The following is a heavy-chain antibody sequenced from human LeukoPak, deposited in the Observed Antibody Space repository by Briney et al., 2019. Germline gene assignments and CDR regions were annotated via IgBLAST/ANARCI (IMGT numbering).Heavy chain of an antibody. CDR1: GFTFSSYA. J-gene: IGHJ4*02. CDR3: AKDPSVVVAATVREELDY. Sequence: GGSLRLSCAASGFTFSSYAMSWVRQAPGKGLEWVSAISGSGGSTYYADSVKGRFTISRDNSKNMLYLQMNSLRAEDTAVYYCAKDPSVVVAATVREELDYWGQGTLVTVSS. V-gene: IGHV3-23*01. CDR2: ISGSGGST. D-gene: IGHD2-15*01.